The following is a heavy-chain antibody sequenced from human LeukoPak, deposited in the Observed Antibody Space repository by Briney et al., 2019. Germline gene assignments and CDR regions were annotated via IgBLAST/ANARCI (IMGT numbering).Heavy chain of an antibody. V-gene: IGHV4-59*11. CDR3: ARGQSETRIAARPWYYMDV. D-gene: IGHD6-6*01. J-gene: IGHJ6*03. Sequence: SETLSLICTVSGGSISSPYWSWIRQPPGKGLEWIGDIYYSGSTNYNPSLKSRVTISVDTSKNQFSLKLSSVTAADTAVYYCARGQSETRIAARPWYYMDVWGKGTTVTVSS. CDR1: GGSISSPY. CDR2: IYYSGST.